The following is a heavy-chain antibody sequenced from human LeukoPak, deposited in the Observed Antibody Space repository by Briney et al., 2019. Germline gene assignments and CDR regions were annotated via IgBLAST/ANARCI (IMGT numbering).Heavy chain of an antibody. CDR2: INPNSGGT. CDR3: ARGWCSSTSCNDAFDI. CDR1: RYPFTDYY. Sequence: ASVKVSCKASRYPFTDYYMHWVRQAPGQGLDWMGWINPNSGGTNYAQNFQGRVTMTKDTSISTAYMELSRLRSDDTAVYYCARGWCSSTSCNDAFDIWGQGTMVTVSS. J-gene: IGHJ3*02. D-gene: IGHD2-2*01. V-gene: IGHV1-2*02.